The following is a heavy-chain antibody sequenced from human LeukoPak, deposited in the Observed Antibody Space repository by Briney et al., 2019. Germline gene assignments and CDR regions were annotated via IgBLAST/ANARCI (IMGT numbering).Heavy chain of an antibody. D-gene: IGHD6-19*01. CDR1: GFTFSSYW. CDR2: IDQVGYEK. CDR3: AKDNSIAVAGTDNWFDP. Sequence: GGSLRLSCGASGFTFSSYWMSWVRQTPGKGLEWVANIDQVGYEKYYVDSVKGRFTISGDNAKNSLYLQMNSLRAEDTALYYCAKDNSIAVAGTDNWFDPWGQGTLVTVSS. J-gene: IGHJ5*02. V-gene: IGHV3-7*03.